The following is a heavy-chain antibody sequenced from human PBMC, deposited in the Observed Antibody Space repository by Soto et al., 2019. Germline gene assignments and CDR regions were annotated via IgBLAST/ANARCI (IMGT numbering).Heavy chain of an antibody. CDR2: INPSGGST. Sequence: QVQLVQSGAEVKKPGASVKVSCKASGYTFTSYYMHWVRQAPGQGLEWLGIINPSGGSTSYAQKFQGRVTMTRDTSTSTVYMELSSLRSEDTAVYYCARQCAEMATTSYGMDVWGQGTTVTVSS. J-gene: IGHJ6*02. D-gene: IGHD5-12*01. CDR1: GYTFTSYY. V-gene: IGHV1-46*01. CDR3: ARQCAEMATTSYGMDV.